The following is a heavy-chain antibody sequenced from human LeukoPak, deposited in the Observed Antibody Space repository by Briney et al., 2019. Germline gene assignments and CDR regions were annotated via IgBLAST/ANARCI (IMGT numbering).Heavy chain of an antibody. CDR1: GYTFTSYY. D-gene: IGHD5-12*01. Sequence: ASVKVSCKASGYTFTSYYMHWVRQAPGQGLEWMGIINPNGGSTSYTQKFQGRVTMTRDMSTSTVYMELSSLRSEDTAVYYCARGGRISGSTTVANYWGQGTLVTVSS. CDR2: INPNGGST. J-gene: IGHJ4*02. V-gene: IGHV1-46*01. CDR3: ARGGRISGSTTVANY.